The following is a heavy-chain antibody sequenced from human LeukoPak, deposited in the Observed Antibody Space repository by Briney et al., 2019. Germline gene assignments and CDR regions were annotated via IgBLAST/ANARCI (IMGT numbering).Heavy chain of an antibody. CDR3: AREVYGGKSGYYYYCMDV. CDR1: GYTFTSYG. J-gene: IGHJ6*03. Sequence: GASVKVSCKASGYTFTSYGISWVRQAPGQGLEWMGWISAYNGNTNYAQKLQGRVTMTTDTSTSTAYMELRSLRSDDTAVYYCAREVYGGKSGYYYYCMDVWGKGTTVTISS. V-gene: IGHV1-18*01. D-gene: IGHD4-23*01. CDR2: ISAYNGNT.